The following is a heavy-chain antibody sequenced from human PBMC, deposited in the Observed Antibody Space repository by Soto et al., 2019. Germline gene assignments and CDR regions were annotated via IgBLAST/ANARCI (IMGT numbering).Heavy chain of an antibody. D-gene: IGHD5-18*01. Sequence: SVKVSWKASGGTFSSYAISWVRQAPGQGLEWMGGIIPIFGTANYAQKFQGRVTITADKSTSTAYMELSSLRSEDTAVYYCARGGYSYGPGGMDVWGQGTTVTVSS. CDR2: IIPIFGTA. V-gene: IGHV1-69*06. J-gene: IGHJ6*02. CDR1: GGTFSSYA. CDR3: ARGGYSYGPGGMDV.